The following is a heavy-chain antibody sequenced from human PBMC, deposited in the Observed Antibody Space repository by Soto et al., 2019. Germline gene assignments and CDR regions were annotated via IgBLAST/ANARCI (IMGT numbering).Heavy chain of an antibody. Sequence: QVQLVQSGAEVKKPGSSVKVSCKASGGTFSSYAISWVRQAPGQGLEWMGGIIPTFGTANYAQKFQGRVTITADESTSTAYMELSSLRSEDTAVYYCARPRLAGMATISSLGSALDYWGQGTLVTVSS. V-gene: IGHV1-69*12. CDR3: ARPRLAGMATISSLGSALDY. J-gene: IGHJ4*02. CDR1: GGTFSSYA. CDR2: IIPTFGTA. D-gene: IGHD5-12*01.